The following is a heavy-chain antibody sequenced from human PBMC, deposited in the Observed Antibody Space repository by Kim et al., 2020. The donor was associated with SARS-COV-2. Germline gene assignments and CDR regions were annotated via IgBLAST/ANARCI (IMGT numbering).Heavy chain of an antibody. V-gene: IGHV3-30*04. CDR3: ARGKSARGWFSFYFDY. CDR2: ISYDGSNK. CDR1: GFTFSNYA. D-gene: IGHD6-19*01. J-gene: IGHJ4*01. Sequence: GGSLRLSCAASGFTFSNYAMHWVRQAPGKGLEWVAVISYDGSNKYYADSVKGRFTISRDNSKNTLYLQMNSLRPEDTAVYYCARGKSARGWFSFYFDYWG.